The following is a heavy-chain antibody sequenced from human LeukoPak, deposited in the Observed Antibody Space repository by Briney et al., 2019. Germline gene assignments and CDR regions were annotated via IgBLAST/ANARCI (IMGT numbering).Heavy chain of an antibody. CDR3: ARGEEDFWSGYYIFDY. CDR1: GGSFSGYY. Sequence: SETLSLTCAVYGGSFSGYYWSWIRQPPGKGLEWIGEINHSGSTNYNPSLKSRVTISVDTSKNQFSLKLSSVTAADTAVYYCARGEEDFWSGYYIFDYWGQGTLVTVSS. J-gene: IGHJ4*02. V-gene: IGHV4-34*01. CDR2: INHSGST. D-gene: IGHD3-3*01.